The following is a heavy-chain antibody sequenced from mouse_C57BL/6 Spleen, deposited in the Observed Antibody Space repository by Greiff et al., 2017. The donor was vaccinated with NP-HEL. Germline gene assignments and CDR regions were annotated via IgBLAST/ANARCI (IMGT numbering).Heavy chain of an antibody. CDR2: IDPSDSYT. Sequence: QVQLKQPGAELVKPGASVKLSCKASGYTFTSYWMQWVKQRPGQGLEWIGEIDPSDSYTNYNQKFKGKATLTVDTSSSTAYMQLSSLTSEDSAVYYCAREHALDYWGQGTSVTVSS. CDR3: AREHALDY. J-gene: IGHJ4*01. CDR1: GYTFTSYW. V-gene: IGHV1-50*01.